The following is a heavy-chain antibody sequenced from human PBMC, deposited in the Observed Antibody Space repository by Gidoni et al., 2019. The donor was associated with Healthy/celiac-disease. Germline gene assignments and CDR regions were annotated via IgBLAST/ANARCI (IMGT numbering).Heavy chain of an antibody. J-gene: IGHJ4*02. CDR2: VNHSGST. V-gene: IGHV4-34*01. CDR1: GVAFSGSD. CDR3: ARGPRLGSRRTRAIYFDY. Sequence: QVQLQQWGAGLLKPSETLSLTSAVYGVAFSGSDLSWIRQPPGKGLEWSGEVNHSGSTNYNPSLKSRVTISVDTSKNQFSLKLSSVTAADTAVYYCARGPRLGSRRTRAIYFDYWGQGTLVTVSS. D-gene: IGHD2-15*01.